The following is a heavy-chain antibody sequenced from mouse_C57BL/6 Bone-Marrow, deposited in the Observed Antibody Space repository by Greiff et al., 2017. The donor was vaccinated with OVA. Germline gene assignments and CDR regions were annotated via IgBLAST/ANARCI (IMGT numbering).Heavy chain of an antibody. J-gene: IGHJ3*01. CDR3: ARKGGGSWFAY. V-gene: IGHV1-75*01. D-gene: IGHD3-3*01. CDR1: GYTFTDYY. CDR2: IFPGSGST. Sequence: VKLVESGPELVKPGASVKISCKASGYTFTDYYINWVKQRPGQGLEWIGWIFPGSGSTYYNEKFKGKATLTVDKSSSTAYMLLSSLTSEDSAVYFCARKGGGSWFAYWGQGTLVTVSA.